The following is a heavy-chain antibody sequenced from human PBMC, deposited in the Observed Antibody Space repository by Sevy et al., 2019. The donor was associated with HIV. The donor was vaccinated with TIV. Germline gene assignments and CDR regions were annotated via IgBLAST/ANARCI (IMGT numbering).Heavy chain of an antibody. Sequence: ETLSLTCTVSDGSISIYHWSWIRQPPGKGLEWIGVIYDSGSTNYNPSLKSRVTISVDTSKNQFSLKVSSVTAADTAVYFCARRGYDSSGYYNAFDIWGQGTMVTVSS. V-gene: IGHV4-59*01. J-gene: IGHJ3*02. CDR2: IYDSGST. CDR3: ARRGYDSSGYYNAFDI. CDR1: DGSISIYH. D-gene: IGHD3-22*01.